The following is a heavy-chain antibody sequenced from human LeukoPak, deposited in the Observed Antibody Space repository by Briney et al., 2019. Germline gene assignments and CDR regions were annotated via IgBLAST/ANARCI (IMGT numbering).Heavy chain of an antibody. Sequence: SQTLSLTCALSGDSVSSNSAAWNWIRQSPSRGLEWLGRTYYRSKWYNDYAVSVKSRITFNPDTSKNQFSLQLNSVTPEDTAVYYCARSYDSSGSGWFDPWGQGTLVTVSS. D-gene: IGHD3-22*01. CDR2: TYYRSKWYN. J-gene: IGHJ5*02. V-gene: IGHV6-1*01. CDR3: ARSYDSSGSGWFDP. CDR1: GDSVSSNSAA.